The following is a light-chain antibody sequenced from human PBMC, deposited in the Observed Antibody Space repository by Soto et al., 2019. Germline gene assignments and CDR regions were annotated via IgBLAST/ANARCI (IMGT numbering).Light chain of an antibody. V-gene: IGKV3-20*01. CDR3: QQFDTSPPST. CDR1: HSVSSSY. Sequence: EIVLTQSPGTLSLSPGERATLSCRASHSVSSSYLAWYQQKPDQAPRLLIYGASSRATGIPDRFSGSGSATDFTLTISRLEPEDYAVYYCQQFDTSPPSTFGQGTRLEIK. CDR2: GAS. J-gene: IGKJ5*01.